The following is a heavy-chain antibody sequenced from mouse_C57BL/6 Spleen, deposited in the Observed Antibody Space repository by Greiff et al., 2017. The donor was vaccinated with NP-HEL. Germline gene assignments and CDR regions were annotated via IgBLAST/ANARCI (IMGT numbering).Heavy chain of an antibody. V-gene: IGHV1-15*01. D-gene: IGHD4-1*01. CDR3: TRNWGDY. CDR1: GYTFTDYE. Sequence: VKLMESGAELVRPGASVTLSCKASGYTFTDYEMHWVKQTPVHGLEWIGAIDPETGGTAYNQKFKGKAILTADKSSSTAYMELRSLTSEDSAVYYCTRNWGDYWGQGTLVTVSA. J-gene: IGHJ3*01. CDR2: IDPETGGT.